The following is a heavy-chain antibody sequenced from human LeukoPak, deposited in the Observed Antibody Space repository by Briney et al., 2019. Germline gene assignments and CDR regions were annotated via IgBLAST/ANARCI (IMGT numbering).Heavy chain of an antibody. CDR1: GGTFSSHG. V-gene: IGHV1-69*05. D-gene: IGHD6-13*01. J-gene: IGHJ4*02. CDR3: ARGQGQLGY. Sequence: ASVKVSCKASGGTFSSHGLSWVRRAPGQGLEWMGGIIPIFGTANYAQKCQGRVTITTDESTSTAYMELSSLRSEDTAVYYCARGQGQLGYWGQGTLVTVSS. CDR2: IIPIFGTA.